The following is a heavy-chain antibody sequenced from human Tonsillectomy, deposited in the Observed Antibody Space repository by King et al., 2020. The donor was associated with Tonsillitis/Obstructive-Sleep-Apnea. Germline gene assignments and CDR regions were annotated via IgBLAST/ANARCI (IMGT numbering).Heavy chain of an antibody. CDR1: GFTFSSYS. J-gene: IGHJ4*02. CDR3: ARAPSYYDFWSGYPDY. CDR2: ISSSSSTI. D-gene: IGHD3-3*01. V-gene: IGHV3-48*02. Sequence: VQLVESGVGLVQPGWSLRLSCAASGFTFSSYSMNWVRQAPGKWLEWVAFISSSSSTIYYADSVKGRFPISRDNAKNSLYPQMNSLRDEDTAVYYCARAPSYYDFWSGYPDYWGQGTLVTVSS.